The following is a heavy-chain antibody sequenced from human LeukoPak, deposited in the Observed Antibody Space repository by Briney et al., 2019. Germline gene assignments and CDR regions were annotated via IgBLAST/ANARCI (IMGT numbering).Heavy chain of an antibody. J-gene: IGHJ4*02. CDR2: IFYTGII. CDR1: GGSISPYY. D-gene: IGHD6-25*01. Sequence: PSETLSLTCSVSGGSISPYYWSWIRQPPGKGLEWIGYIFYTGIITYNPSLKSRVSISLDSPKNQFFLRLTSVTAADTAMYYCARAETLAAIYFDFWGQGRLVTVSS. V-gene: IGHV4-59*01. CDR3: ARAETLAAIYFDF.